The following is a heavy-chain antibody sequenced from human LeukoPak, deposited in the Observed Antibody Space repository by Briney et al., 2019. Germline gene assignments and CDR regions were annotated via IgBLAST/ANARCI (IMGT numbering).Heavy chain of an antibody. CDR3: AGDVWPYCGRPNCYLVSDP. D-gene: IGHD2-2*01. CDR1: GYTFTSYG. V-gene: IGHV1-18*01. J-gene: IGHJ5*02. CDR2: ISAYSGNT. Sequence: ASVKVSCKASGYTFTSYGISWVRQAPGQGLEWMAWISAYSGNTNYAQNLQGRVTLTTETSTSTAYMELRSLRSDDTAVYYCAGDVWPYCGRPNCYLVSDPWGQGTLVTVSS.